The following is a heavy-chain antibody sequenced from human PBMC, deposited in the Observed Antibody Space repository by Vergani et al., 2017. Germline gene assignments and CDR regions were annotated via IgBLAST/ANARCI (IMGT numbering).Heavy chain of an antibody. D-gene: IGHD1/OR15-1a*01. CDR2: IHNRWKT. V-gene: IGHV4-38-2*02. CDR1: GYSIGRGFY. Sequence: QVRLEESCPGLVKPSEILSLTCSVSGYSIGRGFYWAWIRQSPGEGLQWLTSIHNRWKTYHNPSLKSRVSVSLDTSKNQFSLSLNSVTAADTAIYYCARDERRPWINSWARFEYWGLGIPVTVSS. J-gene: IGHJ4*02. CDR3: ARDERRPWINSWARFEY.